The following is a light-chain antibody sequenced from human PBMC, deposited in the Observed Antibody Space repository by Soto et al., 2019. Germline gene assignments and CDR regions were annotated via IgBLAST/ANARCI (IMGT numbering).Light chain of an antibody. CDR2: GNS. CDR3: QSYDSSLSAV. CDR1: SSNIGAGYD. Sequence: QSVLTQPPSVSGPPGQRVTISCTGSSSNIGAGYDVHWYQQLPGTAPKLPIYGNSNRPSGVPDRFSGSKSGTSASLAITGLQAEDEADYYCQSYDSSLSAVFGGGTKLTVL. V-gene: IGLV1-40*01. J-gene: IGLJ2*01.